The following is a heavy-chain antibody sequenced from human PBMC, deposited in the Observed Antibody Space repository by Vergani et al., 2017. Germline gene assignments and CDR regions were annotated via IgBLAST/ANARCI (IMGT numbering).Heavy chain of an antibody. V-gene: IGHV3-7*03. CDR2: IKQDGSEK. CDR1: GFTFSSYW. J-gene: IGHJ2*01. Sequence: EVQLVESGGGLVQPGGSLRLSCAASGFTFSSYWMSWVRQAPGKGLEWVANIKQDGSEKYYVDSVKGRFTISRDNAKNSLYLQMNILIAEETAVYYCASRYSSASYWYFDLWGRGTLVTVSS. CDR3: ASRYSSASYWYFDL. D-gene: IGHD6-19*01.